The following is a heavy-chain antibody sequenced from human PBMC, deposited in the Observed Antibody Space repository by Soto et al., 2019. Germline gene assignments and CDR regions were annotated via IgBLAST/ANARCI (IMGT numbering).Heavy chain of an antibody. CDR1: DTTHW. CDR2: IYPGDSDT. Sequence: PGESLKISCKASDTTHWIGWVRQKPGKGLEWMGIIYPGDSDTKYSPSFQGQVTISVDKSISTAYLHWSSLEASDTATYYCARLVNYFFSMDVWGLGTTVTDSS. CDR3: ARLVNYFFSMDV. J-gene: IGHJ6*02. V-gene: IGHV5-51*01.